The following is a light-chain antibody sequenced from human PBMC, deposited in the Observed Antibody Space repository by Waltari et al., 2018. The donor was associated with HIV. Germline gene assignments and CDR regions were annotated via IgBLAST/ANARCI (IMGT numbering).Light chain of an antibody. Sequence: QSALTQPRSVSGSPGQSVAISCTGTSNDVGGYDSVSWYQQHPGKAPKLMIFDVNKRPSGVPDRFSGSKSGNTASLTISGRQAEDDADYSCCSYAGSNTVVFGGGTKLTVL. J-gene: IGLJ2*01. CDR1: SNDVGGYDS. CDR2: DVN. CDR3: CSYAGSNTVV. V-gene: IGLV2-11*01.